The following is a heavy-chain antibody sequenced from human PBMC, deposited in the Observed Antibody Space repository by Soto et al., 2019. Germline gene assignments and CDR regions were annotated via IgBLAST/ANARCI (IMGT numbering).Heavy chain of an antibody. Sequence: QVQLQQWGAGLLKPSETLSLTCAVYGGSFSGYYWSWIRQPPGTGLEWIGEINHSGSTNYNPSLKRRGTISVDTSKNQFSLKLSSVTAADTAVYYCARGHYDILTGYYKVDYWGQGTLVTVSS. V-gene: IGHV4-34*01. J-gene: IGHJ4*02. CDR2: INHSGST. CDR1: GGSFSGYY. D-gene: IGHD3-9*01. CDR3: ARGHYDILTGYYKVDY.